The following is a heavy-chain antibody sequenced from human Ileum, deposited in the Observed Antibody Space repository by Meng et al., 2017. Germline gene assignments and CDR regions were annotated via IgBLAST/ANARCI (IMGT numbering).Heavy chain of an antibody. J-gene: IGHJ6*02. Sequence: GESLKISCAASGVTVTTTYMHWVPPAPGEGLAWVSLIYSGGNTLYADSVEGRFTISRDSATNTLYLQMHSLRPEATAVYYCGRNRFFDADSGWVHAMDVWGHETTVTVSS. V-gene: IGHV3-66*02. CDR2: IYSGGNT. D-gene: IGHD6-19*01. CDR1: GVTVTTTY. CDR3: GRNRFFDADSGWVHAMDV.